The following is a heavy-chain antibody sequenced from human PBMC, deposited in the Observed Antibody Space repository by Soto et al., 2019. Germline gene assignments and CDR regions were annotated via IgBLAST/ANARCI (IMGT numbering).Heavy chain of an antibody. CDR3: ANTIVGAYYYYGMDV. CDR1: GFTFSSYG. Sequence: PGGSLRLSCAASGFTFSSYGMHWVRQAPGKGLEWVAVISYDGSNKHYADSVKGRFTISRDNSKNTLYLQMNSLRAEDTAVYYCANTIVGAYYYYGMDVWGQGTTVTVSS. CDR2: ISYDGSNK. J-gene: IGHJ6*02. V-gene: IGHV3-30*18. D-gene: IGHD1-26*01.